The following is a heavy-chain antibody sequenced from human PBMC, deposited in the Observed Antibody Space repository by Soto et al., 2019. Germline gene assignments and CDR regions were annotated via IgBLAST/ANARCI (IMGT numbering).Heavy chain of an antibody. J-gene: IGHJ4*02. D-gene: IGHD6-13*01. CDR1: GFTFDYYW. V-gene: IGHV3-23*01. CDR3: AKENGYSSSWFEFDY. Sequence: PGGSLRLSCVASGFTFDYYWMHWVRQAPGKGLEWVSAISGSGGSTYYADSVKGRFTISRDNSKNTLYLQMNSLRAEDTAVYYCAKENGYSSSWFEFDYWGQGTLVTVSS. CDR2: ISGSGGST.